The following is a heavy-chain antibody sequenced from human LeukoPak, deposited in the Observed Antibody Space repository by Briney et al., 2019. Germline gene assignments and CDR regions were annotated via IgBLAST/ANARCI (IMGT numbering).Heavy chain of an antibody. CDR2: ISSSSSYI. V-gene: IGHV3-21*01. J-gene: IGHJ4*02. CDR3: XXSDYDILTGYYKVFDY. Sequence: PGGSLRLSCAASGFTFSSYSMNWVRQAPGKGLEWVSSISSSSSYIYYADSVKGRFTISRDNAKNSLYLQMNSLRAEDTAVYYXXXSDYDILTGYYKVFDYWGQGTLVTVSS. D-gene: IGHD3-9*01. CDR1: GFTFSSYS.